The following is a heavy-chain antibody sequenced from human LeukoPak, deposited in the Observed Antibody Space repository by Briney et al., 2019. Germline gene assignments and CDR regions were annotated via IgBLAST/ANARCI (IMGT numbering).Heavy chain of an antibody. J-gene: IGHJ4*02. CDR3: ARGPVSHTSGWPFDY. V-gene: IGHV3-7*04. CDR2: IKQDGSDK. CDR1: GLTFSSYW. D-gene: IGHD6-19*01. Sequence: GGSLRLSCAASGLTFSSYWMSWVRQAPGKGLEWVANIKQDGSDKYYVDSVKGRFTISRDNAKNSVYLQMGSLRADDTAVYYCARGPVSHTSGWPFDYWGQGTLVTVSS.